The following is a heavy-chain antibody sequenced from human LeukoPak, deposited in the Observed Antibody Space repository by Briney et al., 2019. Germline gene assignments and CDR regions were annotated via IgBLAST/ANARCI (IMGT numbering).Heavy chain of an antibody. CDR3: ARDSFETDIDY. V-gene: IGHV3-7*01. D-gene: IGHD1-14*01. Sequence: GGSLRLSCAVSGLTFRTYWMSWVRQAPGKGLEWVANIKEDGSEQYYVNSLKGRFTISRDNVKNSLYLQMNSLRVEDSAVYYCARDSFETDIDYWGQGTLVTVSS. J-gene: IGHJ4*02. CDR2: IKEDGSEQ. CDR1: GLTFRTYW.